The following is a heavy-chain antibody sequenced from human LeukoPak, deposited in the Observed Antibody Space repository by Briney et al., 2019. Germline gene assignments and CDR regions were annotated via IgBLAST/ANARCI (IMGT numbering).Heavy chain of an antibody. V-gene: IGHV4-61*02. CDR3: ARDLGYSSSWYNY. J-gene: IGHJ4*02. CDR1: GGSISSGSYY. D-gene: IGHD6-13*01. Sequence: PWDTLSLTCTVSGGSISSGSYYWSWLRQPAGKGLEWIGRIYTSGSTNYNPSLKSRVTISIDTSKNQFSLKLSSVTAADTAVYYCARDLGYSSSWYNYWGQGTLVTVSS. CDR2: IYTSGST.